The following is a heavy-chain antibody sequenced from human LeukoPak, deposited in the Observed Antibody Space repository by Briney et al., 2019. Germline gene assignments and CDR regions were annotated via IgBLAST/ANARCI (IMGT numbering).Heavy chain of an antibody. V-gene: IGHV1-18*01. Sequence: ASVTLSCKASGYTFTSYGISWVRQAPGQGLEWMGWISAYNGNTNYAQKLQGRVTMTTDTSTSTAYMELRSLRSDDTAVYYCARDRGLGYCSGGSCYDYWGQGTLVTVSS. CDR2: ISAYNGNT. CDR1: GYTFTSYG. J-gene: IGHJ4*02. CDR3: ARDRGLGYCSGGSCYDY. D-gene: IGHD2-15*01.